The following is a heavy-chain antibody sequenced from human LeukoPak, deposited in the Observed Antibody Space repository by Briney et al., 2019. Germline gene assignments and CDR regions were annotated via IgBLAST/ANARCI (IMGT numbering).Heavy chain of an antibody. J-gene: IGHJ3*02. CDR1: GGSISSYY. CDR3: ARALVPYYDILTGYYKHPIDAFDI. V-gene: IGHV4-4*07. CDR2: IYTSVST. D-gene: IGHD3-9*01. Sequence: TSETLSLTCTVSGGSISSYYWSWIRQPAGKGLEWIGRIYTSVSTNYNPSLKSRVTMSVDTSKNQFSLKLSYVTAADTAVYYCARALVPYYDILTGYYKHPIDAFDIWGQGTKVTVSS.